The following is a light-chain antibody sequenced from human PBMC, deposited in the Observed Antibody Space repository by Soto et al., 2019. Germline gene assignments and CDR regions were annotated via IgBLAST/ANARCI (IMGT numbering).Light chain of an antibody. Sequence: QAVVTQEPSLTVSPGGTVTLTCGSSTGAVTSGHYPHWFQQKPGQAPRTLIYDTSNKHSWTPARFSGSLLGGKAALTLSGAQPEHESEYYCLLTHRGDWVFGGGTQLTVL. CDR3: LLTHRGDWV. CDR1: TGAVTSGHY. CDR2: DTS. V-gene: IGLV7-46*01. J-gene: IGLJ7*01.